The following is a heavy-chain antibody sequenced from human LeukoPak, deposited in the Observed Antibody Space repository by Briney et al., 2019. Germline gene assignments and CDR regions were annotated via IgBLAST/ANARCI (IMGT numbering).Heavy chain of an antibody. J-gene: IGHJ4*02. V-gene: IGHV1-69*13. CDR3: ARGGCSSTSCSRYNWNYEDY. D-gene: IGHD2-2*01. Sequence: GASVKVSCKASGGTFSSYAISWVRQAPGQGLEWMGGIIPTFGTANYAQKFQGRVTITADESTSTAYMELSSLRSEDTAVYYCARGGCSSTSCSRYNWNYEDYWGQGTLVTVSS. CDR2: IIPTFGTA. CDR1: GGTFSSYA.